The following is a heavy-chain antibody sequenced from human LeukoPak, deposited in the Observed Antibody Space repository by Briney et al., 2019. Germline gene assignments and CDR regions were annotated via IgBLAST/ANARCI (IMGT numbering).Heavy chain of an antibody. J-gene: IGHJ4*02. CDR2: ISGSGGST. V-gene: IGHV3-23*01. D-gene: IGHD5-12*01. CDR3: AKGIVATARSFDY. Sequence: GGSLRLSCAASGFTFSSYAMSWVRQAPGKGLEWVSAISGSGGSTYYADSVKGRFTISSDHSKNTLYLQMNSLRAEDTAVYYCAKGIVATARSFDYWGQGTLVTVSS. CDR1: GFTFSSYA.